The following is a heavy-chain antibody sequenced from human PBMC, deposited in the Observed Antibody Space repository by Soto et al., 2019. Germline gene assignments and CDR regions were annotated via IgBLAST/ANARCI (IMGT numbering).Heavy chain of an antibody. D-gene: IGHD3-22*01. CDR3: ASQSHYSSGYSFDY. Sequence: PGGSLRLSCAASGFTFSSDWMSWVRQAPGKGLEWVANIKEDGSKTYYVDSVKGRFTISRDNAKNSLYLQMNSLRAEDTAVYYCASQSHYSSGYSFDYWGQGTLVTVSS. J-gene: IGHJ4*02. V-gene: IGHV3-7*02. CDR2: IKEDGSKT. CDR1: GFTFSSDW.